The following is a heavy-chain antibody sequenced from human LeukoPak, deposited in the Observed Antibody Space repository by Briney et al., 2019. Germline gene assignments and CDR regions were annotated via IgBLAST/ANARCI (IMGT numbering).Heavy chain of an antibody. V-gene: IGHV3-23*01. Sequence: PGGSLRLSCAASGFTFSSYAMTCVRQAPGKGLEWVSSLSGGGDNAYYADSVKGRFTISRDNSKNTVSLQVNSLRAEDTAIYYCAKSVPYWYFDLWGRGTLVTVSS. CDR3: AKSVPYWYFDL. CDR2: LSGGGDNA. J-gene: IGHJ2*01. CDR1: GFTFSSYA.